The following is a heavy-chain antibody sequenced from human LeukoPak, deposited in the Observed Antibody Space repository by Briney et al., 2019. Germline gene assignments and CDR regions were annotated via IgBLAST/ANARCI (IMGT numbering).Heavy chain of an antibody. V-gene: IGHV1-2*02. J-gene: IGHJ4*02. CDR3: ARSAGSSSVCDY. CDR1: GYTLTGYY. Sequence: ASVKVSCKASGYTLTGYYMHWVRQAPGQAPEWMGWMNPNSGGTTYSQKFQGRVTMTRDTSISTAYMELSRVTSDDTAVYYCARSAGSSSVCDYWGQGSLVTVSS. CDR2: MNPNSGGT. D-gene: IGHD6-19*01.